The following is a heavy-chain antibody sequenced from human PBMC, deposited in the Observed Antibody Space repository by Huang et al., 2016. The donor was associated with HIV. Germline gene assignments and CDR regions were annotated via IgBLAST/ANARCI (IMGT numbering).Heavy chain of an antibody. CDR3: ARRFSSSSGYFDY. J-gene: IGHJ4*02. CDR1: GYSFSSYW. D-gene: IGHD6-6*01. V-gene: IGHV5-51*01. Sequence: VQLVQSGAEVKKPGESLQISCKGSGYSFSSYWIAWVRQMPGKGLEWMWIIFPDDADTTYSPSFEGQVTITADESIGTAYLQWSSLKASDTAMYYCARRFSSSSGYFDYWGQGSLVTVSS. CDR2: IFPDDADT.